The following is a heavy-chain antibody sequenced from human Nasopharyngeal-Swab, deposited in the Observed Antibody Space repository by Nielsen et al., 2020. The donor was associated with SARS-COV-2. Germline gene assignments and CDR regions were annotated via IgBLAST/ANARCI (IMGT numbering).Heavy chain of an antibody. J-gene: IGHJ4*02. V-gene: IGHV3-74*01. CDR1: GFTFSSYW. D-gene: IGHD5-12*01. CDR2: INSDGSST. Sequence: GESLKISCAASGFTFSSYWMHWVRQAPGEGLVWVSRINSDGSSTSYADSVKGRFTISRDNAKNTLYLQMNSLRAEDTAVYYCARARGDLGYWGQGTLVTVSS. CDR3: ARARGDLGY.